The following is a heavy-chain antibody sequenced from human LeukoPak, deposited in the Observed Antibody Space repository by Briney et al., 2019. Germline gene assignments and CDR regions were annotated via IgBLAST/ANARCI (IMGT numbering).Heavy chain of an antibody. D-gene: IGHD2-15*01. CDR1: GGTFSSYA. CDR2: IIPILGIA. V-gene: IGHV1-69*04. J-gene: IGHJ5*02. Sequence: SVKVSCKASGGTFSSYAISWVRQAPGQGLEWMGGIIPILGIANYAQKFQGRVTITADKSTSTAYMELSSLRSEDTAVYYCAREGYCSGGSCPTDYNWFDPWGQGTLVTASS. CDR3: AREGYCSGGSCPTDYNWFDP.